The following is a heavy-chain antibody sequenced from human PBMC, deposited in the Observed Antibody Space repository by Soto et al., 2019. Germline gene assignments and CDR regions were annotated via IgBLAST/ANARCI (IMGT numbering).Heavy chain of an antibody. V-gene: IGHV1-8*01. CDR1: GYTFTSYD. CDR3: ARAMRAITIFGAPPDAFDI. D-gene: IGHD3-3*01. CDR2: MNPNSGNT. Sequence: ASVKVSCKASGYTFTSYDINWVRQATGQGLEWMGWMNPNSGNTGYAQKFQGRVTMTRNTSISTAYMELSSLRSEDTAVYYCARAMRAITIFGAPPDAFDIWGQGTMVTVSS. J-gene: IGHJ3*02.